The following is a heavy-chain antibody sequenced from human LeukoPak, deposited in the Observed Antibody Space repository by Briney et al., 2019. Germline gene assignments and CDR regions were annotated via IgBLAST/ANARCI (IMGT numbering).Heavy chain of an antibody. Sequence: SETLSLTCTVSGDSVSSSSYYWGWIRQPPGKGLEWIGSISYTGGTYYSPSLKSRVTISVDTSKNQFSLRLSSVTAADTAIYYCARLEYSSSWYFDYWGQGTLVTVSS. CDR2: ISYTGGT. J-gene: IGHJ4*02. CDR3: ARLEYSSSWYFDY. D-gene: IGHD6-13*01. V-gene: IGHV4-39*01. CDR1: GDSVSSSSYY.